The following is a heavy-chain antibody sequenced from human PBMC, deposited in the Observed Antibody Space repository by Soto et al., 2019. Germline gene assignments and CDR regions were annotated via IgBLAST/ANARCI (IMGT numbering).Heavy chain of an antibody. J-gene: IGHJ3*02. V-gene: IGHV4-61*01. D-gene: IGHD1-7*01. CDR2: IYYSGST. CDR3: ASGGTMGAFDI. Sequence: SETLSLTCTVSGGPVISGSYYFICIRQPPGKGLEWIGYIYYSGSTNYNPSLKSRVTISVDTSKNQFSLKLSSVTAADTAVYYCASGGTMGAFDIWGQGTMVTVSS. CDR1: GGPVISGSYY.